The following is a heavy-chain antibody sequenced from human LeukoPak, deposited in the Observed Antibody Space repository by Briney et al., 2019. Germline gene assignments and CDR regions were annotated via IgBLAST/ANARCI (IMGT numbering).Heavy chain of an antibody. CDR3: ARDRRDTAPPDY. V-gene: IGHV3-30*03. D-gene: IGHD5-18*01. CDR1: GFTFSSYG. J-gene: IGHJ4*02. Sequence: GGSLRLSCAASGFTFSSYGMHWVRQAPGKGLEWVAVISYDGSNKYYADSVKGRFTISRDNSKNTLYLQMNSLRAEDTAVYYCARDRRDTAPPDYWGQGTLVTVSS. CDR2: ISYDGSNK.